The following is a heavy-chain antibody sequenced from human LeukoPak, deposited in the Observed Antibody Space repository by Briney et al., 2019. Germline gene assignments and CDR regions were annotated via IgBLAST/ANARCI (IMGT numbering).Heavy chain of an antibody. D-gene: IGHD3-10*01. CDR3: ARGPGSGMGFQH. CDR2: ISSSSSYI. Sequence: PGGSLRLSCAASGFTFDDYGMNWVRQAPGKGLEWVSSISSSSSYIYYADSVKGRFTVSRDNAKNSLYLQMNSLRAEDTAVYYCARGPGSGMGFQHWGQGTLVTVSS. V-gene: IGHV3-21*01. CDR1: GFTFDDYG. J-gene: IGHJ1*01.